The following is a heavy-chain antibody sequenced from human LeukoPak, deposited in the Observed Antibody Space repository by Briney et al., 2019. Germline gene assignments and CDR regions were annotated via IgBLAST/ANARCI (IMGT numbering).Heavy chain of an antibody. CDR1: GGSIGSGGYF. J-gene: IGHJ4*02. CDR2: IYYSGST. Sequence: PSQILSLTCTVSGGSIGSGGYFWSWIRQHPGKGLEWIGYIYYSGSTYYNPSLKSRVIISVDTSKNQFSLKLASVTAADTAVYYCASRNAAAYYFDYWGQGTLVTVSS. D-gene: IGHD1-14*01. CDR3: ASRNAAAYYFDY. V-gene: IGHV4-31*03.